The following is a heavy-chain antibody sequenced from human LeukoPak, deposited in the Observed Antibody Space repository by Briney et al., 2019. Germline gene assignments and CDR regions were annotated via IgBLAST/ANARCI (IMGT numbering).Heavy chain of an antibody. V-gene: IGHV4-34*01. CDR1: GGSLSGYY. D-gene: IGHD2-2*01. CDR3: ARGWYCSSTSCPVFAY. Sequence: SETLSLTCAVYGGSLSGYYWSWIRQPPGKGLEWIGEINHSGSTNYNPSLKSRVTISVDTSKNQFSLKLSSVTAADTAVYYCARGWYCSSTSCPVFAYRGQGTLVTVSS. J-gene: IGHJ4*02. CDR2: INHSGST.